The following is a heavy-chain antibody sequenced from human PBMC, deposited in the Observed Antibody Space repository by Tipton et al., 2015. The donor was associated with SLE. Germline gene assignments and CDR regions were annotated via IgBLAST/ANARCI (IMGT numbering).Heavy chain of an antibody. D-gene: IGHD3-10*01. J-gene: IGHJ6*03. V-gene: IGHV4-38-2*01. CDR1: GYSISSGYY. Sequence: TLSLTCAVSGYSISSGYYWDWIRQPPGKGLEWIGSIYGSGNSYYNPSLRSRVTISVDTSKNQFSLKLSSVTAADTAVYYCARVGNASGLYYYYYMDVWGKGTTVTVSS. CDR2: IYGSGNS. CDR3: ARVGNASGLYYYYYMDV.